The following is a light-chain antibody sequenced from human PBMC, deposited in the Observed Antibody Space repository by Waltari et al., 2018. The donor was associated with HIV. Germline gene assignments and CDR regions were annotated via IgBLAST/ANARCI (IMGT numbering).Light chain of an antibody. Sequence: DVVMTQSPLSLPVTPGQPASISCRSSQSLVYRDGNTSLSLFQQRPGQSPRRLIYKVSNRDSGVPDRFSGSGSGTDFTLKISRVEAEDVGVYYCMQGTHWPVAFGQGTKVEI. CDR3: MQGTHWPVA. CDR2: KVS. V-gene: IGKV2-30*01. CDR1: QSLVYRDGNTS. J-gene: IGKJ1*01.